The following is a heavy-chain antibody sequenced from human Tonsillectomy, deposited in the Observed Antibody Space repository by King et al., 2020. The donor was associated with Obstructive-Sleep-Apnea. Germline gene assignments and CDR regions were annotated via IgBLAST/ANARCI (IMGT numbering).Heavy chain of an antibody. D-gene: IGHD6-19*01. CDR2: MNPNTGTT. V-gene: IGHV1-8*01. Sequence: QLVQSGAEVKKPGASVKVSCRGSGYTFTTFDISWVRQATGQGLEWMGWMNPNTGTTGYAQKFQGRITMTRNTSIGTAYMELSSLRSEDTAVYYCASREGGRAWSHTFYYYGLDVWGQGTTVTVSS. J-gene: IGHJ6*02. CDR1: GYTFTTFD. CDR3: ASREGGRAWSHTFYYYGLDV.